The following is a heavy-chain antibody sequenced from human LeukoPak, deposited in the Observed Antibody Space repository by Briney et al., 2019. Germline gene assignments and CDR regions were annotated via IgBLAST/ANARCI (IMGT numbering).Heavy chain of an antibody. CDR3: AKDLILVLPAAYDY. V-gene: IGHV3-23*01. CDR2: LSASGGST. J-gene: IGHJ4*02. Sequence: GGSLRLSCAASGSFSSYVMTWVRQAPGRGLEWVSTLSASGGSTYYADSVKGRFTISRNNSKNTLYLQMSSLRAEDTAVYFCAKDLILVLPAAYDYWGQGTLVTVSS. CDR1: GSFSSYV. D-gene: IGHD2-2*01.